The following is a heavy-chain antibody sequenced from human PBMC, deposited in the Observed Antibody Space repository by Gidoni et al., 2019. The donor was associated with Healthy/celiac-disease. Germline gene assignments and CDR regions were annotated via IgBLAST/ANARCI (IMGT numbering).Heavy chain of an antibody. CDR3: ARVGDAATDY. Sequence: VQLQRRGPGMLKPSETLSPTFALYGGSFSGYYWSWIRQPPGKGLEWIGDINHSGSTNYNPSIKSRVTISVDTSKNQFSLKLSSVTAADTAVYYCARVGDAATDYWGQGTLVTVSS. CDR2: INHSGST. D-gene: IGHD2-21*01. CDR1: GGSFSGYY. J-gene: IGHJ4*02. V-gene: IGHV4-34*01.